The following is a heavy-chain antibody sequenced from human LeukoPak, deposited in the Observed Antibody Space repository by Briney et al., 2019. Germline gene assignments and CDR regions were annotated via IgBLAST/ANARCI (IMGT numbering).Heavy chain of an antibody. CDR2: INPNSGGT. CDR3: AVTVGATRNLDY. Sequence: ASVKVSCKASGGTFSSYAFSWVRQAPGQGLEWMGWINPNSGGTNYAQKFQGWVTMTRDTSISTAYMELSRLRSDDTAVYYCAVTVGATRNLDYWGQGTLVTVSS. V-gene: IGHV1-2*04. D-gene: IGHD1-26*01. CDR1: GGTFSSYA. J-gene: IGHJ4*02.